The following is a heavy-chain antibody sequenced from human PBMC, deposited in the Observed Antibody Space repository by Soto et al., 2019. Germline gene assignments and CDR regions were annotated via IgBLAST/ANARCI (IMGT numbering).Heavy chain of an antibody. CDR1: GYTLTELS. J-gene: IGHJ4*02. CDR3: ATDGIAARPNAIDY. V-gene: IGHV1-24*01. CDR2: FDPEDGET. Sequence: ASVKVSCKVSGYTLTELSMHWVRQAPGKGLEWMGGFDPEDGETIYTQKFQGRVTMTEDTSTDTAYMELSSLRSEDTAVYYCATDGIAARPNAIDYSGPGPLVTVSS. D-gene: IGHD6-6*01.